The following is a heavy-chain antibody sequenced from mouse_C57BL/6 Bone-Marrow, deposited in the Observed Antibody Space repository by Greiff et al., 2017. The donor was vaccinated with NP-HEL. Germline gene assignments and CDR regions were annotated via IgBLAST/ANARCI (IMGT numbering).Heavy chain of an antibody. J-gene: IGHJ3*01. Sequence: EVKLMESGGDLVKPGGSLKLSCAASGFTFSSYGLSWVRQTPDQRLEWVATISSGGSYTYYPDGVKGRFTISRDNAKNTLYMQMSSLKSEDTAMYYCASPYDYDVAWFAYWGQGTLVTVSA. CDR2: ISSGGSYT. D-gene: IGHD2-4*01. CDR1: GFTFSSYG. V-gene: IGHV5-6*01. CDR3: ASPYDYDVAWFAY.